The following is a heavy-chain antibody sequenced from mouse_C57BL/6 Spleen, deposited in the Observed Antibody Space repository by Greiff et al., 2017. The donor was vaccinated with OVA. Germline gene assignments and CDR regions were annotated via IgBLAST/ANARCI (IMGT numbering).Heavy chain of an antibody. V-gene: IGHV1-4*01. CDR3: ARSYYYDSRLYAMDY. CDR2: INPSSGYT. Sequence: QVQLQQSGAELARPGASVKMSCKASGYTFTSYTMHWVKQRPGQGLEWIGYINPSSGYTKYNQKFKDKATLTADKSSSTAYMQLSSLTSEDSAVYYCARSYYYDSRLYAMDYWGQGTSVTVSS. J-gene: IGHJ4*01. D-gene: IGHD1-1*01. CDR1: GYTFTSYT.